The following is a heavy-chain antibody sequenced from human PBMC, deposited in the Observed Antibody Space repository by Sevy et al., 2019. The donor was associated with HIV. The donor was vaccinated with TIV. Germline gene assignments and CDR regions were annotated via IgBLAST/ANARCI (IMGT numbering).Heavy chain of an antibody. CDR2: IRSKAYGGTT. CDR1: GFTFGDYA. V-gene: IGHV3-49*03. D-gene: IGHD2-2*01. Sequence: GGSLRLSCTASGFTFGDYAMSWFRQAPGKGLEWVGFIRSKAYGGTTEYAASVKGRFTISRDDSKSIAYLQMNSLKTEDTAVYYCTRGYCSSTSCPNWFDPWGPGTLVTVSS. J-gene: IGHJ5*02. CDR3: TRGYCSSTSCPNWFDP.